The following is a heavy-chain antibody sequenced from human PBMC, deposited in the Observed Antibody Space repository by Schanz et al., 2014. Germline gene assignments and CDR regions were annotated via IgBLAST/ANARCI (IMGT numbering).Heavy chain of an antibody. V-gene: IGHV3-33*08. Sequence: QVQLVESGGGLVKPGGSLRLSCAASGFTFSSYSMNWVRQAPGRGLEWVAVIRYDGRNKNFVESVKGRFTISRDNSNNTVYLQMNTLRAEDTAVYYCAREDCSATSCYFRYWGQGTLVTVSS. D-gene: IGHD2-21*01. J-gene: IGHJ4*02. CDR1: GFTFSSYS. CDR3: AREDCSATSCYFRY. CDR2: IRYDGRNK.